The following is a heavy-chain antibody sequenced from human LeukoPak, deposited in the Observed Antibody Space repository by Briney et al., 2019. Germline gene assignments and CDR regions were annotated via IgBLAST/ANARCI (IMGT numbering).Heavy chain of an antibody. CDR2: INTNTGDT. CDR3: TRGYCSGAKCYASDV. V-gene: IGHV1-2*02. CDR1: GYSLSGNF. D-gene: IGHD6-19*01. Sequence: ASVKVSCKTSGYSLSGNFIHWVRQAPGQRPDWMGGINTNTGDTVYSQKFQGRVSMTRDTSITTTYMELSGLRFDDTALYYCTRGYCSGAKCYASDVWGQGTMVTVSS. J-gene: IGHJ3*01.